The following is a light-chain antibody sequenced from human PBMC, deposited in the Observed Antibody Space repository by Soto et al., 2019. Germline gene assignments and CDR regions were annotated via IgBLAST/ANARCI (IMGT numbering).Light chain of an antibody. Sequence: EIVLTQSPASLSVSPGERATLSCRASQSISANLAWYQQKPAQAPRRLIHSASTRATGIPARFSGSGSGREFTLTIRRLQSGDFAVYYCPQYNDWPRSWTFGQGTRVDIK. CDR2: SAS. J-gene: IGKJ1*01. CDR1: QSISAN. CDR3: PQYNDWPRSWT. V-gene: IGKV3-15*01.